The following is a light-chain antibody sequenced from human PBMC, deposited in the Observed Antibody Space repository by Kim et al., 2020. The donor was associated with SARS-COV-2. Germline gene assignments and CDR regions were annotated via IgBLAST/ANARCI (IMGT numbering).Light chain of an antibody. CDR3: LQHHSYPLI. V-gene: IGKV1-17*03. J-gene: IGKJ4*01. Sequence: DIQMTQSPSVMSASVGDRVTITCRASQDIGNYLAWFQQKPGTVPKRLIYSASDLESGVPSRFSGSGSGTKFTLTISSLQPEDFSTYYCLQHHSYPLIFGGGTKVDIK. CDR2: SAS. CDR1: QDIGNY.